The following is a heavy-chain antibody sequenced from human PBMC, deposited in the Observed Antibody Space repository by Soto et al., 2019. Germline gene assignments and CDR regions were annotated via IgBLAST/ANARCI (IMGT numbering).Heavy chain of an antibody. CDR1: GGSISSGDYY. Sequence: SETLSLTCTVSGGSISSGDYYWSWIRQPPGKGLEWIGYIYYSVSTYYNSSLKSRVTISVDTSKNQFSLKLSSVTAADTAVYYCVREGYQLLPRRGWFDPWGQGTPVTVSS. D-gene: IGHD2-2*01. CDR2: IYYSVST. V-gene: IGHV4-30-4*01. J-gene: IGHJ5*02. CDR3: VREGYQLLPRRGWFDP.